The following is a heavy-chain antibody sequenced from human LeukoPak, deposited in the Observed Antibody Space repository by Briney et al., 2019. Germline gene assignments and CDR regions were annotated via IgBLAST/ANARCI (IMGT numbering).Heavy chain of an antibody. CDR3: ATARIMITFGGAAPRQDNDY. Sequence: ASVKISCKVSGYTFTDYYMHWVQQAPGKGLEWMGLVDPEDGETIYAEKFQGKVTITADTSTDTAYMEPSSLRSEDTAVYYCATARIMITFGGAAPRQDNDYWGQGTLVTASS. J-gene: IGHJ4*02. D-gene: IGHD3-16*01. CDR2: VDPEDGET. CDR1: GYTFTDYY. V-gene: IGHV1-69-2*01.